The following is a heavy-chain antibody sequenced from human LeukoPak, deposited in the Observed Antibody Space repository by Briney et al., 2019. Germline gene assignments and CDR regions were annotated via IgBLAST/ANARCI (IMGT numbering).Heavy chain of an antibody. Sequence: SETLSLTCTVSGGSISSYYWSWIRQPAGKGLEWIGRIYTSGNTNYNPSLKSRVTMSVDTSKNQFSLKLSSVTAADTAVYYCARVRRYCSSTSCYFFAFDIWGQGTMVTLSS. V-gene: IGHV4-4*07. D-gene: IGHD2-2*01. CDR2: IYTSGNT. J-gene: IGHJ3*02. CDR3: ARVRRYCSSTSCYFFAFDI. CDR1: GGSISSYY.